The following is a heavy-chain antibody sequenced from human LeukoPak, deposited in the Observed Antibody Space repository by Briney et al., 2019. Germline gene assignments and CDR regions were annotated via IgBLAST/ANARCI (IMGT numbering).Heavy chain of an antibody. CDR3: TTDSSGWHFDY. V-gene: IGHV3-30*03. D-gene: IGHD6-19*01. CDR1: GFTFSNYG. Sequence: GGSLRLSCAGSGFTFSNYGMHWVRQAPGKGLEWVTLISYDGSNKYYADSVKGRFTISRDNSKNTLYLQMNSLKTEDTAVYYCTTDSSGWHFDYWGRGTLVTVSS. CDR2: ISYDGSNK. J-gene: IGHJ4*02.